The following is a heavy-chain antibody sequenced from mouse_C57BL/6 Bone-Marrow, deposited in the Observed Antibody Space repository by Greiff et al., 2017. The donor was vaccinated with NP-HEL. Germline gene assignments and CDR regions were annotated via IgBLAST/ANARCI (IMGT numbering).Heavy chain of an antibody. CDR3: ARCAGQTWFAY. CDR1: GYTFTDYN. D-gene: IGHD3-3*01. V-gene: IGHV1-18*01. CDR2: INPNNGGT. Sequence: EVQLQESGPELVKPGASVKIPCKASGYTFTDYNMDWVKQSHGKSLEWIGDINPNNGGTIYNQKFKGKATLTVDKSSSTAYMELRSLTSEDTAVYYCARCAGQTWFAYWGQGTLVTVSA. J-gene: IGHJ3*01.